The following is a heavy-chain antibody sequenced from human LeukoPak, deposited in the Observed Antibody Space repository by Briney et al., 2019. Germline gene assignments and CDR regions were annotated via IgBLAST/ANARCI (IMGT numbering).Heavy chain of an antibody. Sequence: GGSLRLSCAASGFTFSDYSMNWVRQAPGKGLEWISYIGISSGNTKYADSVKGRFTISGDKAKNSLYLQMNSLRVEDTAVYYCARDYKYAFDNWGQGTLVTVSS. CDR3: ARDYKYAFDN. D-gene: IGHD5-24*01. CDR2: IGISSGNT. V-gene: IGHV3-48*01. CDR1: GFTFSDYS. J-gene: IGHJ4*02.